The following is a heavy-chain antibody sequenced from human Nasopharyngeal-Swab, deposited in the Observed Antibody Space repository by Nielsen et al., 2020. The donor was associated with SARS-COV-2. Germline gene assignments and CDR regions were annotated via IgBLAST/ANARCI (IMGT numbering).Heavy chain of an antibody. D-gene: IGHD2-15*01. V-gene: IGHV3-33*01. Sequence: WIRQPPGKGLEWVAVIWYGGSNKYYADSVKGRFTISRDNSKNTLYLQMISLRAEDTAVYYCAREAGYCSGGSCYSGPFDYWGQGTLVTVSS. J-gene: IGHJ4*02. CDR2: IWYGGSNK. CDR3: AREAGYCSGGSCYSGPFDY.